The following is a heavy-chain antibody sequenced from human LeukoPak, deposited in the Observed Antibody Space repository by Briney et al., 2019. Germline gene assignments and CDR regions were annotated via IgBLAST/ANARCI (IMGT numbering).Heavy chain of an antibody. CDR2: IYYSGST. D-gene: IGHD3-10*01. CDR1: GGSISSYY. Sequence: SETLSLTCTVSGGSISSYYWSWIRQHPGKGLEWIGYIYYSGSTYYNPSLKSRVTISVDTSKNQFSLKLSSVTAADTAVYYCAKSGSPPGAYYYYYYGMDVWGQGTTVTVSS. V-gene: IGHV4-59*06. CDR3: AKSGSPPGAYYYYYYGMDV. J-gene: IGHJ6*02.